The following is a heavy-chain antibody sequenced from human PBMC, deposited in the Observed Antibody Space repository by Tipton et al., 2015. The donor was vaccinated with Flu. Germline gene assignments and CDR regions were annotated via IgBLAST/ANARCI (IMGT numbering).Heavy chain of an antibody. CDR1: GGSFSGHY. CDR2: INHSGTT. V-gene: IGHV4-34*01. J-gene: IGHJ4*02. CDR3: ARGTAYSTTYFDS. Sequence: TLSLTCAVYGGSFSGHYWSWIRQPPGKGLEWIGEINHSGTTNNNPSLKSRVTMSVDTSKNQFSLRLNSVTAADTAVHYCARGTAYSTTYFDSWGRGTLVTVSS. D-gene: IGHD1-14*01.